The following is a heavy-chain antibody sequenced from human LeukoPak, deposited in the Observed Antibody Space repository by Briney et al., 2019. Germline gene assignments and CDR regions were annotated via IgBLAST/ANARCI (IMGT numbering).Heavy chain of an antibody. J-gene: IGHJ4*02. CDR3: AGGETGEFDY. V-gene: IGHV1-18*01. CDR1: GYTFTSYD. CDR2: ISAYNGNT. Sequence: ASVKVSCKASGYTFTSYDINWVRQATGQGLEWMGWISAYNGNTNYAQKLQGRVTMTTDTSTSTAYMELRSLRSDDTAVYYCAGGETGEFDYWGQGTLVTVSS. D-gene: IGHD3-16*01.